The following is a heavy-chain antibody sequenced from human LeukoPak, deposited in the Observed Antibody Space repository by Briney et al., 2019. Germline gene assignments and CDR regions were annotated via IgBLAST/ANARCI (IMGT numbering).Heavy chain of an antibody. Sequence: GGSLRLSCAASGFTFPNYIMNWVRRAPGKGLEWVSGISGGGDGTYYADSIKGRFTISRDNSKNTLFLQMNSLRAEDTAVYYCAKDGYGTSDYWGQGTLVTVSS. CDR1: GFTFPNYI. D-gene: IGHD2-2*03. J-gene: IGHJ4*02. CDR2: ISGGGDGT. V-gene: IGHV3-23*01. CDR3: AKDGYGTSDY.